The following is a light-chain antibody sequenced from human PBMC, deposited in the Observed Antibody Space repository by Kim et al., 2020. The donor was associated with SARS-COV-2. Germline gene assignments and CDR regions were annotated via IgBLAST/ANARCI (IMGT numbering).Light chain of an antibody. CDR2: GAS. V-gene: IGKV3-15*01. Sequence: LSVSPGESASLSCRASQSVNTNLAWYQQKPGQAPRLLIYGASTRATGIPARFSGSGSGTEFTLTISSLQSEDFAVYYCQQYNDWHTFGQGTKLEIK. CDR1: QSVNTN. CDR3: QQYNDWHT. J-gene: IGKJ2*01.